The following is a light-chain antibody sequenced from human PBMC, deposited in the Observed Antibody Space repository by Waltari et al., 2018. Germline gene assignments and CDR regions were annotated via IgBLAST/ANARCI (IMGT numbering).Light chain of an antibody. Sequence: DVVMTQSPDSLAVSLGERATINCKSTQSVSYSPDNKNYLALFQKKPGQPPKLLIYWASTRESGVPDRFTGSGSGTDFTLTINSLQAEDVAVYYCQQYYIAPWTFGQGSKVEIK. V-gene: IGKV4-1*01. CDR3: QQYYIAPWT. J-gene: IGKJ1*01. CDR1: QSVSYSPDNKNY. CDR2: WAS.